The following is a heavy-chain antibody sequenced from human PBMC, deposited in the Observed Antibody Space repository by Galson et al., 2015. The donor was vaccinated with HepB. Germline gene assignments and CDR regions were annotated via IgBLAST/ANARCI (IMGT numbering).Heavy chain of an antibody. CDR3: ARQIPGYGDYARPFDY. CDR1: GYSFTSYW. J-gene: IGHJ4*02. V-gene: IGHV5-51*01. Sequence: QSGAEVKKPGESLKISCKGSGYSFTSYWIGRVRQMPGKGLEWMGIIYPGDSDTRYSPSFQGQVTISADKSISTAYLQWSSLKASGTAMYYCARQIPGYGDYARPFDYWGQGTLVTVSS. D-gene: IGHD4-17*01. CDR2: IYPGDSDT.